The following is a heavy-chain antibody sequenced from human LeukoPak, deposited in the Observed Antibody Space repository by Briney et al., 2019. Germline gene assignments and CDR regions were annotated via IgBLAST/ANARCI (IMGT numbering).Heavy chain of an antibody. Sequence: GGSLRLSCAASGFTFSSYAMHWVRQAPGKGLEWVAVISYDGSNKYYADSVKGRFTISRDNSKNTLYLQMNSLRAEDTAVYYCARDKYSSSRGGGFDPWGQGTLVTVSS. J-gene: IGHJ5*02. D-gene: IGHD6-13*01. CDR3: ARDKYSSSRGGGFDP. CDR2: ISYDGSNK. CDR1: GFTFSSYA. V-gene: IGHV3-30-3*01.